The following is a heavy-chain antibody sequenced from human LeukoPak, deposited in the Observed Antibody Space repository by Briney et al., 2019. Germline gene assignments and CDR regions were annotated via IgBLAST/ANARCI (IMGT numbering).Heavy chain of an antibody. V-gene: IGHV4-39*01. Sequence: SETLPLTCTVSGGSISSSSYYWGWIRQPPGKGLEWIGSIYYSGSTYYNPSLKSRVTISVDTSKNQFSLKLSSVTAADTAVYYCARHAEYSSSPDLFDYWGQGTLVTVSS. CDR1: GGSISSSSYY. CDR3: ARHAEYSSSPDLFDY. CDR2: IYYSGST. J-gene: IGHJ4*02. D-gene: IGHD6-6*01.